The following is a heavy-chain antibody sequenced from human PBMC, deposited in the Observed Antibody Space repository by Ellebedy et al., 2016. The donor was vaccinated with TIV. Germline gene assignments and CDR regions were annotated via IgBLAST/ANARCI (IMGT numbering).Heavy chain of an antibody. J-gene: IGHJ2*01. V-gene: IGHV1-18*01. D-gene: IGHD4-23*01. CDR1: DYTFTNFG. Sequence: ASVKVSXXASDYTFTNFGISWVRQAPGQGLEWMGWVSPYNGNTNYAQKFQARVTMTTDTSTSTAYMELRSLRSDDTALYFCARDSDYGGVTNHWYFNLWGRGTLVTVSS. CDR3: ARDSDYGGVTNHWYFNL. CDR2: VSPYNGNT.